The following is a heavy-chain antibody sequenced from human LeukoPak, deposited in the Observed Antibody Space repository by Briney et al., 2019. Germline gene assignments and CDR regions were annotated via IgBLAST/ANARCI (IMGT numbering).Heavy chain of an antibody. J-gene: IGHJ5*02. CDR3: ARVVVVVRGNWFDP. Sequence: ASVKVSCKASGGTFSSYAISWVRQAPGQGLEWMGRIIPILGIANYAQKFQGRVTITADKSTSTAYMELSSLRSEDTAVYYCARVVVVVRGNWFDPWGQGTLATVSS. D-gene: IGHD2-15*01. CDR2: IIPILGIA. V-gene: IGHV1-69*04. CDR1: GGTFSSYA.